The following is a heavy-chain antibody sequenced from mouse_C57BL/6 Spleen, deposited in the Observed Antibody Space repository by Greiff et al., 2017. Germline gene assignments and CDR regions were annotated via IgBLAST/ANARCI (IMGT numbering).Heavy chain of an antibody. CDR1: GFNIKNTY. J-gene: IGHJ1*03. D-gene: IGHD2-5*01. CDR2: IDPANGNT. CDR3: AREGRAPASKTSSYFDV. V-gene: IGHV14-3*01. Sequence: VQLQQSVAELVRPGASVKLSCTASGFNIKNTYMHWVKQRPEQGLEWIGRIDPANGNTKYAPKFQGKATITADTSSSTAYLQLSSLTSEDTAIYYGAREGRAPASKTSSYFDVWGTGTTVTVSS.